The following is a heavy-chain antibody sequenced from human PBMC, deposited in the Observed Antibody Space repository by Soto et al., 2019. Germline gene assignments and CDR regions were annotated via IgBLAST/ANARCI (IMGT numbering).Heavy chain of an antibody. J-gene: IGHJ5*02. Sequence: ALVKLSRKASGYSFTSYGISWVRQATGQGLEWMGWISAYNGNTNYAQKLQGRVTMTTDTSTSTAYMELRSLRSDDTAVYYCARVIFGVVIVIFDPWGQGTLVTVSS. CDR1: GYSFTSYG. V-gene: IGHV1-18*01. CDR3: ARVIFGVVIVIFDP. D-gene: IGHD3-3*02. CDR2: ISAYNGNT.